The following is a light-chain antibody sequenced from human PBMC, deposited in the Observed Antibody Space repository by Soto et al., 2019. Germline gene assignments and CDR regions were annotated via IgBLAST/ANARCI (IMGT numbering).Light chain of an antibody. CDR3: HQCSNWRLT. CDR2: DAS. CDR1: QSVGTS. J-gene: IGKJ4*01. Sequence: EIVLTQSPGTLSLSPGERATLSCRASQSVGTSLAWYQPKPGQAPRLLIYDASNRATGIPARFSGSRCGTSLTLIISSLVSENFAIYYCHQCSNWRLTFGGGTKVEIK. V-gene: IGKV3-11*01.